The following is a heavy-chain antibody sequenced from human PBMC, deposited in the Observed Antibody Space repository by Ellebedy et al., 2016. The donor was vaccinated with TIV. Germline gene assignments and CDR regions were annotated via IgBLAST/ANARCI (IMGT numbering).Heavy chain of an antibody. CDR2: ISYNGDT. Sequence: MPSETLSLTCSVSGGSISPYHWSWIRQPPGKGLEWIGYISYNGDTNYNPSLTSRATISLDTSKNQFSLMLRYVTAADTAVYYCVRDVYGDYVFDYWGQGTRVNVSS. V-gene: IGHV4-59*01. J-gene: IGHJ4*02. D-gene: IGHD4-17*01. CDR3: VRDVYGDYVFDY. CDR1: GGSISPYH.